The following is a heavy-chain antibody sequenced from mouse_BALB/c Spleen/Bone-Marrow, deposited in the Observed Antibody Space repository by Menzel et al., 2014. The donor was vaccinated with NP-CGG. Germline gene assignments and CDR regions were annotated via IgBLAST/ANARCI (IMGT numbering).Heavy chain of an antibody. V-gene: IGHV1S41*01. CDR1: GYTFTSYW. CDR3: ARREVRREGYYFDY. CDR2: IAPGSGST. J-gene: IGHJ2*01. Sequence: LVKPGASVKLSCKASGYTFTSYWINWIKQRPGQGLEWIGRIAPGSGSTYYNEMFKGKATLTVDTSSSTAYIQLSSLSSEDSAVYFCARREVRREGYYFDYWGQGTTLTVSS. D-gene: IGHD2-14*01.